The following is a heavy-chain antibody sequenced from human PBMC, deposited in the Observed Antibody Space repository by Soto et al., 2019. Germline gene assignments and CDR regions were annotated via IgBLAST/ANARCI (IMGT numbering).Heavy chain of an antibody. J-gene: IGHJ5*02. V-gene: IGHV3-30*18. D-gene: IGHD3-16*01. CDR1: GFTFSSYG. CDR3: AQGGEEGGGRWFDP. Sequence: QVQLVESGGGVVQPGRSLRLSCAASGFTFSSYGMHWVRQAPGKGLEWVAVISYDGSNKYYADSVKGRFTISRDNSKNTLYLQMNSLRAEDTAVYYCAQGGEEGGGRWFDPWGQGSLVTVSS. CDR2: ISYDGSNK.